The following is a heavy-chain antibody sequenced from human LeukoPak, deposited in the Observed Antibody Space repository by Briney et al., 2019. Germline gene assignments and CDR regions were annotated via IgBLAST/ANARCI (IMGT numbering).Heavy chain of an antibody. CDR2: IDKKDKGYATAT. J-gene: IGHJ5*02. V-gene: IGHV3-73*01. Sequence: GGSLKLSCAASGFTFSGSAIHWVRQSSGKGLEWVGQIDKKDKGYATATACAASVKGRFTISRDDSISTAYLQMKSLKTEDTALYYCTRDSGTYNWFDPWGQGTLVTVSS. CDR1: GFTFSGSA. D-gene: IGHD1-26*01. CDR3: TRDSGTYNWFDP.